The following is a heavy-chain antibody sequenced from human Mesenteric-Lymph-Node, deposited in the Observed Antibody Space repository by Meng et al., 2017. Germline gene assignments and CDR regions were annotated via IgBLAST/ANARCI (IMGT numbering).Heavy chain of an antibody. CDR2: ISFDGSEK. CDR3: ARDQNRAVAGNFAY. V-gene: IGHV3-30*04. D-gene: IGHD6-19*01. J-gene: IGHJ4*02. Sequence: GGSLRLSCAASGFTFSSYAMHWVRQAPGKGLEWVAVISFDGSEKYYADSVKGRLTISRDNSKNALDLQMNSLRPEDTAVYYCARDQNRAVAGNFAYWGQGTLVTVSS. CDR1: GFTFSSYA.